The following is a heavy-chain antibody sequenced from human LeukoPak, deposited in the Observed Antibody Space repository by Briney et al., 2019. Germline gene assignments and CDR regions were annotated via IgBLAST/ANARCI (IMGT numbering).Heavy chain of an antibody. V-gene: IGHV4-30-2*01. J-gene: IGHJ4*02. CDR3: ARGYTFDY. D-gene: IGHD5-24*01. Sequence: PSETLSLTCAVSGVSISSGGYSWSWIRQPPGKGLEWIGYIYHSGSTYYSPSLKSRVTISVDTSKNQFSLKLNSVTATDTAVYYCARGYTFDYWGQGTLVTVSS. CDR2: IYHSGST. CDR1: GVSISSGGYS.